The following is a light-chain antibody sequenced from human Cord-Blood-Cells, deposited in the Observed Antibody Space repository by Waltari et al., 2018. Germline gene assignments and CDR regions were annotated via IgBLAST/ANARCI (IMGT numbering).Light chain of an antibody. CDR1: RSNIGHNY. V-gene: IGLV1-51*02. CDR2: ENN. J-gene: IGLJ2*01. Sequence: QSVLTQPPSVSAAPGQKVTISCSGSRSNIGHNYVSWYQQLPGTAPKLLIYENNKRPSGIPDRFSGSKSGTSATLGITGLQTGDEADYYCGTWDSSLSAVVFGGGTKLTVL. CDR3: GTWDSSLSAVV.